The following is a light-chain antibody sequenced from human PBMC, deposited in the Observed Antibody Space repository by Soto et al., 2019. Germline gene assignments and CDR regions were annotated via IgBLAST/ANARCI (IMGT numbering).Light chain of an antibody. J-gene: IGKJ5*01. CDR3: QQLNTLPFT. CDR2: KAS. V-gene: IGKV1-5*03. CDR1: QTISSW. Sequence: DIQMTQAPSTLSAYVGDRVTITCRASQTISSWLAWYQQKPGKAPKLLIYKASTLKSGVPSRFSGSGSGTEFTLTISGLLPEDFATYHCQQLNTLPFTFGQGTRLEIK.